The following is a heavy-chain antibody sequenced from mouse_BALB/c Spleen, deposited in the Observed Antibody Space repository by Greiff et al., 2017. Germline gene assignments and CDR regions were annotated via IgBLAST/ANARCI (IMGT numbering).Heavy chain of an antibody. D-gene: IGHD2-14*01. J-gene: IGHJ4*01. CDR3: ARARGTIGTTGRVYAMDY. V-gene: IGHV1-14*01. CDR2: INPYNDGT. Sequence: EVKLMESGPELVKPGASVKMSCKASGYTFTSYVMHWVKQKPGQGLEWIGYINPYNDGTKYNEKFKGKATLTSDKSSSTAYMELSSLTSEDSAVYYCARARGTIGTTGRVYAMDYWGQGTSVTVSS. CDR1: GYTFTSYV.